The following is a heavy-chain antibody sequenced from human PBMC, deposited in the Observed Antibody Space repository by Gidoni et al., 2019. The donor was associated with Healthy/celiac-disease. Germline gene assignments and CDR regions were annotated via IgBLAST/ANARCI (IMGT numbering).Heavy chain of an antibody. CDR2: ISSSSSYI. CDR1: GFPFSSYS. D-gene: IGHD2-2*02. V-gene: IGHV3-21*01. J-gene: IGHJ5*02. Sequence: EVQLVESGGGLVKPGGSLRLSCAASGFPFSSYSMHWVRQAPGKGLEWVSSISSSSSYIYYADSVKGRFTISRDNAKNSLYLQMNSLRAEDTAVYYCARGEDIVVVPAAIPAPWFDPWGQGTLVTVSS. CDR3: ARGEDIVVVPAAIPAPWFDP.